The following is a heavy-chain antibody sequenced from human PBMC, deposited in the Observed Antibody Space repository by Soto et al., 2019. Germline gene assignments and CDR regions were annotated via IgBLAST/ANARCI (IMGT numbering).Heavy chain of an antibody. CDR3: ARDGYNWLLYYGMDV. CDR2: ISYDGSNK. V-gene: IGHV3-30-3*01. Sequence: QVQLVESGGGVVQPGRSLRLSCAASGFTFSSYAMHWVRQAPGKGLEWVAVISYDGSNKYYADSVKGRFTISRDNSKNTLYLQMNSLSAEDTAVYYCARDGYNWLLYYGMDVWGQGTTVTVSS. J-gene: IGHJ6*02. D-gene: IGHD1-20*01. CDR1: GFTFSSYA.